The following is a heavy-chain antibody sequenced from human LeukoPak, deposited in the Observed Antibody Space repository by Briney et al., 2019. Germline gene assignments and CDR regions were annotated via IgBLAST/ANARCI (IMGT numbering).Heavy chain of an antibody. CDR2: IHGSGSP. J-gene: IGHJ4*02. CDR3: AREILGGFNPGAY. V-gene: IGHV4-4*02. Sequence: SETLSLTCTVSLDSTTSNFWSWVRQPPGKGLEWIGEIHGSGSPNYNPSLQSRVTISIDRSRNQIVLELSSVTAADTAVYYCAREILGGFNPGAYWAQGTLVTVSS. CDR1: LDSTTSNF. D-gene: IGHD1-14*01.